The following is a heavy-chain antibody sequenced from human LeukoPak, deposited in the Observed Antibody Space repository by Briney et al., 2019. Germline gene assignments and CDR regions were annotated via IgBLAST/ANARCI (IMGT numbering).Heavy chain of an antibody. CDR2: IYTSGST. J-gene: IGHJ4*02. CDR3: ARGLEKGSDY. Sequence: SETLSLTCTVSGGSISPYFWSWIRQPAGKGLEWIGRIYTSGSTNYNPSLKSRVTISVDTSKNQFSLKLSSVTAADTAVYYCARGLEKGSDYWGQGTLVTVSS. CDR1: GGSISPYF. V-gene: IGHV4-4*07.